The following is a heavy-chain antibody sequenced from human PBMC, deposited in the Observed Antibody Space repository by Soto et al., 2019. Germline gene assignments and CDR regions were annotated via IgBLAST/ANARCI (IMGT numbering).Heavy chain of an antibody. CDR1: GGSISSYY. Sequence: PSETLSLTCTVSGGSISSYYWSWIRQPPGKGLEWIGYIYYSGSPNYNPSLKSRVTISVDTSKNQFSLKLSSVTAADTAVYYCARGLVGATTWFDPWGQGTLVTVSS. J-gene: IGHJ5*02. D-gene: IGHD1-26*01. CDR2: IYYSGSP. CDR3: ARGLVGATTWFDP. V-gene: IGHV4-59*01.